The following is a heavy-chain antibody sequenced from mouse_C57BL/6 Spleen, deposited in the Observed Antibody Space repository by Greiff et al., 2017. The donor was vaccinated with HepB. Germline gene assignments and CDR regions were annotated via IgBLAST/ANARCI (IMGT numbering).Heavy chain of an antibody. CDR1: GYTFTDYY. Sequence: EVQLQQSGPELVKPGASVKISCKASGYTFTDYYMNWVKQSHGKSLEWIGDINPNNGGTSYNQKFKGKATLTVDKSSSTAYMELRSLTSEDSAVYYCARLITTVVATLPYWYFDVWVTGTTVTVSS. D-gene: IGHD1-1*01. J-gene: IGHJ1*03. CDR3: ARLITTVVATLPYWYFDV. CDR2: INPNNGGT. V-gene: IGHV1-26*01.